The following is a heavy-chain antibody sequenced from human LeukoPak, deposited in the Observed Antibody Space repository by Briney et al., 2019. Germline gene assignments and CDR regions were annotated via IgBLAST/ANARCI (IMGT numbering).Heavy chain of an antibody. J-gene: IGHJ4*02. CDR1: GGSISSGGYY. Sequence: PSETLSLTCTVSGGSISSGGYYWGWIRQPPGKGLEWIGSIYYSGSTYYNPSLKSRVTISVDTSKNQFSLKLSSVTAADTAVYYCASPYGDYVNYFDYWGQGTLVTVSS. D-gene: IGHD4-17*01. CDR2: IYYSGST. V-gene: IGHV4-39*01. CDR3: ASPYGDYVNYFDY.